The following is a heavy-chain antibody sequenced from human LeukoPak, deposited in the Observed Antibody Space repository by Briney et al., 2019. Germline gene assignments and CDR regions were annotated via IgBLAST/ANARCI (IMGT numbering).Heavy chain of an antibody. CDR3: TKVRVATKLTTELDY. CDR2: ISDSGGST. CDR1: GFTFSSYA. V-gene: IGHV3-23*01. J-gene: IGHJ4*02. D-gene: IGHD4-17*01. Sequence: GGSLRLSCAASGFTFSSYAMTWVRHAPGKGLEWVSGISDSGGSTFNADSVKGRFTISRDNSKNTLYLQMNSLRAEDTAVYYCTKVRVATKLTTELDYWGQGTLVTVSS.